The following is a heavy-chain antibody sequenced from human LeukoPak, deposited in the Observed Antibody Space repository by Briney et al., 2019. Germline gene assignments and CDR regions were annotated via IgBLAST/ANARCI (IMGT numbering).Heavy chain of an antibody. Sequence: GGSLRLSCAASGFTFSSYGMHWVRQAPGKGLEWVAFIRYDGSNKYYADSVKGRFPISRDNSKNTLYLQMDSLRADDTAVYYCAKDIVSGSYYYFDYWGQGTLVTVSS. CDR1: GFTFSSYG. CDR3: AKDIVSGSYYYFDY. V-gene: IGHV3-30*02. D-gene: IGHD1-26*01. CDR2: IRYDGSNK. J-gene: IGHJ4*02.